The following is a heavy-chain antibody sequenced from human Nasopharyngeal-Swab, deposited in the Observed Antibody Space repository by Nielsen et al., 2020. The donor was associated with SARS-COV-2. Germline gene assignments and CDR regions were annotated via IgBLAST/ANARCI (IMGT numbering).Heavy chain of an antibody. J-gene: IGHJ6*02. Sequence: SVKVSCKASGGTFGSYAISWVRQAPGQGLEWMGGIIPIFGTANYAQKFQGRVTITADESTSTAYMELSSLRSEDTAVYYCARSGYSSSWYQHSYYYYGMDVWGQGTTVTVSS. CDR2: IIPIFGTA. CDR3: ARSGYSSSWYQHSYYYYGMDV. D-gene: IGHD6-13*01. CDR1: GGTFGSYA. V-gene: IGHV1-69*13.